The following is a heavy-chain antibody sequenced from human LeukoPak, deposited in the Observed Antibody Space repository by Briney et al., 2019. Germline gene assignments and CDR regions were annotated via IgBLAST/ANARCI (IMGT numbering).Heavy chain of an antibody. V-gene: IGHV4-39*01. CDR2: IYYGGSP. J-gene: IGHJ5*02. Sequence: SETLSLTCTVSGVSISSSNSYWGWIRQPPGKGLEWIGSIYYGGSPYYTSSLKSRVTISVDTSKNQFSLKLASLTAADTAVYYCARRPIVGSTGFYFDPWGPGTLVTVSS. CDR3: ARRPIVGSTGFYFDP. CDR1: GVSISSSNSY. D-gene: IGHD1-26*01.